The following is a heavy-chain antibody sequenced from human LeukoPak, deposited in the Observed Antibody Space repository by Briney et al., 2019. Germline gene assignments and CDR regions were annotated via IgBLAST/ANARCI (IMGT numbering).Heavy chain of an antibody. J-gene: IGHJ4*02. Sequence: GRSLRLSCAASGFTFHHYAIHWVRQVPGKGLEWVPGISWNSASIGYADSVKGRFTISRDNAKNSVYLQMNSLRAEDTALYYCAKDKAPHYSGYDWDLDFWGQGTLVTVSS. V-gene: IGHV3-9*01. CDR2: ISWNSASI. CDR3: AKDKAPHYSGYDWDLDF. D-gene: IGHD5-12*01. CDR1: GFTFHHYA.